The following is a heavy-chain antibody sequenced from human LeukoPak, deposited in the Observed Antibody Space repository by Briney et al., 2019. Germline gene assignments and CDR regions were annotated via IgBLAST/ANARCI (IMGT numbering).Heavy chain of an antibody. V-gene: IGHV3-21*01. CDR1: GFTFSSYS. CDR3: ARGLAGNAFDI. J-gene: IGHJ3*02. Sequence: PGGSLRLSCAASGFTFSSYSVNWVRQAPGKGLEWVSSISSSSSYIYYADSVKGRFTISRDNAKNSLYLQMNSLRAEDTAVYYCARGLAGNAFDIWGQGTMVTVSS. CDR2: ISSSSSYI. D-gene: IGHD1-26*01.